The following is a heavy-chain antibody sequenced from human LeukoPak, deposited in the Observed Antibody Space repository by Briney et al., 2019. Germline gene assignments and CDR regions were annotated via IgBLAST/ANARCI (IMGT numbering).Heavy chain of an antibody. CDR3: AKAKGWYGEGYFDY. V-gene: IGHV3-53*01. CDR2: LYPDGRT. J-gene: IGHJ4*02. D-gene: IGHD3-10*01. Sequence: GSLRLSCAASGFAVSSNYMNWVRQAPGKGLEWVSVLYPDGRTYYADSVKGRSTISRDVSKNTLFLQMTSLRAEDTAVYYCAKAKGWYGEGYFDYWGQGTLVTVSS. CDR1: GFAVSSNY.